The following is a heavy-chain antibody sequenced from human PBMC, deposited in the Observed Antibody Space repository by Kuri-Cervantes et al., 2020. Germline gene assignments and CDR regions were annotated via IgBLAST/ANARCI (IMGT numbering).Heavy chain of an antibody. CDR1: GGSFSGYY. Sequence: SETLSLTCAVYGGSFSGYYWSWIRQPPGKGLEWIGEINRSGNTNYNPSLKSRVTISVDTSKNQFSLKLSSVTAADTAVYYCARAEYSSGWYVYFDYWGQGTLVTVSS. CDR2: INRSGNT. CDR3: ARAEYSSGWYVYFDY. D-gene: IGHD6-19*01. V-gene: IGHV4-34*01. J-gene: IGHJ4*02.